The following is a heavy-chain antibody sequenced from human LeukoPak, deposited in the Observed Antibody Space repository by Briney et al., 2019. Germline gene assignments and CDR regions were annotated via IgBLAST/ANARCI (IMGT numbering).Heavy chain of an antibody. J-gene: IGHJ4*02. CDR2: IYTSGST. CDR1: GGSISSGSYY. D-gene: IGHD3-9*01. Sequence: PSETLSLTCTVSGGSISSGSYYWSWIRQPAGKGLEWIGRIYTSGSTNCNPSLKSRVTISVDTSKNQFSLKLSSVTAADTAVYYCARGYKYYDILTGYYDGYYFDYWGQGTLVTVSS. V-gene: IGHV4-61*02. CDR3: ARGYKYYDILTGYYDGYYFDY.